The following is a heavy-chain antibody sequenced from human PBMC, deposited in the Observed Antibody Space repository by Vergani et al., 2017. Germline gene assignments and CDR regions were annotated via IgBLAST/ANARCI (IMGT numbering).Heavy chain of an antibody. Sequence: QVQLVQSGAEVKKPGASVKVSCKVSGYTLTELSMHWVRQAPGKGLEWMGGFDPEDGETIYAQKFQGRVTMTEDTPTDTAYMGLSSLRSKATAVYYCATEGSDNGGYYYGMDVWGQGTTVTVSS. CDR1: GYTLTELS. V-gene: IGHV1-24*01. D-gene: IGHD3-22*01. J-gene: IGHJ6*02. CDR2: FDPEDGET. CDR3: ATEGSDNGGYYYGMDV.